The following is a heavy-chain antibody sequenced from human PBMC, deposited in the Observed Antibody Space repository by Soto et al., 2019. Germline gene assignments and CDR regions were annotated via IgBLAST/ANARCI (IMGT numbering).Heavy chain of an antibody. V-gene: IGHV3-11*01. J-gene: IGHJ4*02. Sequence: KTGGSLRLSCAASGFTFSDYYMSWIRQAPGKGLEWVSYIGSSDNIIYYADSVKGRFTISRDNAKNSLYLQMNSLRAEDTAVYYCARDLGYYESSGYFDYWGQGTPVTVSS. D-gene: IGHD3-22*01. CDR3: ARDLGYYESSGYFDY. CDR1: GFTFSDYY. CDR2: IGSSDNII.